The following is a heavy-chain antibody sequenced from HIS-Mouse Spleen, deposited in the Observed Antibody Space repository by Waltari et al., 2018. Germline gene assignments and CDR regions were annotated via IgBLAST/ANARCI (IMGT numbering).Heavy chain of an antibody. CDR1: GGSFSGYY. J-gene: IGHJ2*01. CDR3: ARPFSAYSSSSYWYFDL. CDR2: INHSGST. V-gene: IGHV4-34*01. Sequence: QVQLQQWGAGLLKPSETLSLTCAVYGGSFSGYYWSWLRQPPGKGLEWIGEINHSGSTNYNPSLKSRVTISVDTSKNQFSLKLSSVTAADTAVYYCARPFSAYSSSSYWYFDLWGRGTLVTVSS. D-gene: IGHD6-6*01.